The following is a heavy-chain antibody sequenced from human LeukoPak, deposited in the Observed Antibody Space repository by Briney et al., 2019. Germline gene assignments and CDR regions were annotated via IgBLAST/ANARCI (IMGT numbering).Heavy chain of an antibody. J-gene: IGHJ4*02. D-gene: IGHD4-23*01. CDR1: GDSITYFY. CDR2: ISSGGSA. CDR3: ARGVIETGGNDFDY. Sequence: SSETLSLTCSVSGDSITYFYWSWIRQAAGKGLEWIGRISSGGSADYNASLKSRVSMSVDTSKNQLSLKVISVTAADTAVYYCARGVIETGGNDFDYWGQGTLVTVSS. V-gene: IGHV4-4*07.